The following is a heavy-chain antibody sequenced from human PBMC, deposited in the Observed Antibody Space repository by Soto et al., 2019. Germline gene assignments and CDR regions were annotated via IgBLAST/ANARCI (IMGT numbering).Heavy chain of an antibody. D-gene: IGHD3-3*01. Sequence: ASVKVSCKDSGYTYTSYGSRWVRPAPGEVLEWMGWISAYNGNTNYNPCVKSRVTISVDTSKNQLSLKLSSVTAADTAVYYCARVKEYDSWNYYYYYMDVWGKGTTVTVSS. CDR2: ISAYNGNT. CDR1: GYTYTSYG. CDR3: ARVKEYDSWNYYYYYMDV. V-gene: IGHV1-18*01. J-gene: IGHJ6*03.